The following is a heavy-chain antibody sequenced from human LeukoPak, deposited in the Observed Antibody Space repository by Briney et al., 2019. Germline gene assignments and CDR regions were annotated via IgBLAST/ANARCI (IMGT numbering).Heavy chain of an antibody. D-gene: IGHD3-10*01. Sequence: ASVKVSCTTSGYTFTGYYMHWVRQAPGPGLEWMGWINPNSGATNYVQEFQGRVTITRDTSITTAYMELSGLRFEDTAVYYCAREGREFGPHKLAGFDYWGQGTLVTVSS. CDR2: INPNSGAT. V-gene: IGHV1-2*02. J-gene: IGHJ4*02. CDR1: GYTFTGYY. CDR3: AREGREFGPHKLAGFDY.